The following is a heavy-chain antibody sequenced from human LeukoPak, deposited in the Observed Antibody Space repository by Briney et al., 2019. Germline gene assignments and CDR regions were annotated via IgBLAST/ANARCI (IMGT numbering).Heavy chain of an antibody. D-gene: IGHD3/OR15-3a*01. J-gene: IGHJ4*02. CDR3: ARQTGSGLFTLP. V-gene: IGHV4-39*01. CDR2: IYYTGNT. CDR1: GVSISSSNSY. Sequence: PSETLSLTCTVSGVSISSSNSYWGWIRQPPGKGLEWIGSIYYTGNTYYNASLKSRVTISIDTSKNQISLRLTSVAATDTAMYYCARQTGSGLFTLPGGQGTLVTVSS.